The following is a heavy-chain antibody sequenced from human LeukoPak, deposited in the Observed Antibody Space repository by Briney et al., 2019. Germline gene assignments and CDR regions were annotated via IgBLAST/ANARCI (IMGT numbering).Heavy chain of an antibody. D-gene: IGHD6-13*01. CDR2: IIPIFGTA. CDR1: GGTFSSYA. J-gene: IGHJ6*04. Sequence: GASVKVSCKASGGTFSSYAISWVRQAPGQGLEWMGGIIPIFGTANYAQKSQGRVTITTDESTSTAYMGMSSLRSEDTAVYYCAREEEHGWAHYNSSSWPMDVWGKGTTVTVYS. CDR3: AREEEHGWAHYNSSSWPMDV. V-gene: IGHV1-69*05.